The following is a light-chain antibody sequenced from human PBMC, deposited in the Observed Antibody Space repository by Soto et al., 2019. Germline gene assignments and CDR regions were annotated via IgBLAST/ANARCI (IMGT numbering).Light chain of an antibody. Sequence: DIQMTQSPSSLSASVGDRVTITCRASQGIGNSLAWYQQKPGRVPNLLMYTASTLLSGVPSRFSGSGSGSDFTLTISILQPEDVATYYYQKYDSAPWTFGQGTKVEIK. CDR3: QKYDSAPWT. CDR1: QGIGNS. J-gene: IGKJ1*01. CDR2: TAS. V-gene: IGKV1-27*01.